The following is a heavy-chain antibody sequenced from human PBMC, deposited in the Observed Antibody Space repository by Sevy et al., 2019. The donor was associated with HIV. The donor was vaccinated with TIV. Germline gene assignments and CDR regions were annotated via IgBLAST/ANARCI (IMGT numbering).Heavy chain of an antibody. V-gene: IGHV3-30*04. CDR1: GFTFSSYA. D-gene: IGHD3-22*01. J-gene: IGHJ3*02. Sequence: GGSLRLSCAASGFTFSSYAMHWVRQAPGKGLEWVAVISYDGSDKYYADSVKGRFTISRDSSKNTLVLQMNSLSAEDTAVYYCARGRGTMIEVSIYDAFDIWGQGTMVTVSS. CDR3: ARGRGTMIEVSIYDAFDI. CDR2: ISYDGSDK.